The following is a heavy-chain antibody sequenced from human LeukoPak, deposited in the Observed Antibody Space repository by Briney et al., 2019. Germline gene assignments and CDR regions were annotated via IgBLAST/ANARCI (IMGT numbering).Heavy chain of an antibody. V-gene: IGHV4-39*07. Sequence: SETLSLTCTVSGGSISSSSYYWGWIRQPPGKGLEWIGSIYYSGSTYYNPSLKSRVTISVDTSKNQFSLKLSSVTAADTAVYYCARVNYDILTGWAYYMDVWGKGTTVTVSS. CDR3: ARVNYDILTGWAYYMDV. D-gene: IGHD3-9*01. CDR2: IYYSGST. J-gene: IGHJ6*03. CDR1: GGSISSSSYY.